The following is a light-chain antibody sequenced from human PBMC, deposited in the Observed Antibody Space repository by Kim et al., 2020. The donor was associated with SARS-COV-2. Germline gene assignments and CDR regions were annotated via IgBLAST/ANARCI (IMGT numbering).Light chain of an antibody. V-gene: IGKV1-5*01. Sequence: ASVGDRVTITCRDSQSISSWLAWYQQKPGKAPKVLIYDASSLEGGVPSRFSGSGSGTEFTLTISSLQPDDFATYYCQQYDSYSRTFGQGTKVDIK. J-gene: IGKJ1*01. CDR1: QSISSW. CDR3: QQYDSYSRT. CDR2: DAS.